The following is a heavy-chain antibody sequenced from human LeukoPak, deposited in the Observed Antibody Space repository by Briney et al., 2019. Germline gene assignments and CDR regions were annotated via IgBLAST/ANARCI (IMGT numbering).Heavy chain of an antibody. CDR3: ARQGKDGCRVVDY. CDR2: IWPDDSDK. V-gene: IGHV5-51*01. D-gene: IGHD5-24*01. J-gene: IGHJ4*02. CDR1: GYSFTNYW. Sequence: GESLKISCKGSGYSFTNYWIGWVRQVPGKGLEWMGIIWPDDSDKRYSPSLKGQVTISADKSISTAYLQWSSLKASDTAMYYCARQGKDGCRVVDYWGQGTLLTVSS.